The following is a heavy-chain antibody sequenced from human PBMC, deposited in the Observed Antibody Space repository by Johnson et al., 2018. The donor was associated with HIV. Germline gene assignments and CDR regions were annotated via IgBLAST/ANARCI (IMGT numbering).Heavy chain of an antibody. Sequence: VQLVESGGGLVQPGGSLRLSCAASGFTLTTHWMHWVRQAPGKGLEWVSSVSWNSGSIGYGDSVKGRFTISRDNAKKSLYLQMNSLRAEDTALYYCARGRGDYSLAFDIWGQGTMVTVSS. CDR2: VSWNSGSI. CDR1: GFTLTTHW. J-gene: IGHJ3*02. CDR3: ARGRGDYSLAFDI. D-gene: IGHD4-11*01. V-gene: IGHV3-9*01.